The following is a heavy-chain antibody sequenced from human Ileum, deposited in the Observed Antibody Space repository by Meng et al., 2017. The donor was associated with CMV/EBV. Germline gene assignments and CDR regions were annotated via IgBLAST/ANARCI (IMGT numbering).Heavy chain of an antibody. J-gene: IGHJ4*02. V-gene: IGHV3-11*06. CDR3: ETGKQWLVHY. Sequence: QVQVGVYGGGLGKPGWSLRLSCAASGFTFRDVYMTWIRQGPGKGLEWVSYITSTSSYTRYADSVKGRFTISRENTKNSLYLQMNSLRDEDTAVYYCETGKQWLVHYWGQGTLVTVSS. D-gene: IGHD6-19*01. CDR2: ITSTSSYT. CDR1: GFTFRDVY.